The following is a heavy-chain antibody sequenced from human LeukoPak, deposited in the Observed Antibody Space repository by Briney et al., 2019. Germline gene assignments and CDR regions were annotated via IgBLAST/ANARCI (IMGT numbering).Heavy chain of an antibody. CDR2: INHSGST. J-gene: IGHJ4*02. V-gene: IGHV4-34*01. D-gene: IGHD6-13*01. Sequence: SETLSLTCAVYGGSFSGYYWSWIRQPPGKGLEWIGEINHSGSTNYNPSLKSRVTISVDTSKNQFSLKLSSVTAADTAVYYCAVGAAARWGQGTLVTVSS. CDR1: GGSFSGYY. CDR3: AVGAAAR.